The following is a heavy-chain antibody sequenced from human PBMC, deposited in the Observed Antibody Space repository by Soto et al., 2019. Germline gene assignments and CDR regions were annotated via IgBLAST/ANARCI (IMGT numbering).Heavy chain of an antibody. CDR1: GFTFSSYS. D-gene: IGHD6-13*01. V-gene: IGHV3-48*01. CDR2: LSSSSDSI. J-gene: IGHJ4*02. CDR3: AKVSSSWYAGFFDL. Sequence: PGGSLRLSCAASGFTFSSYSMNWVRQAPGKGLEWVSCLSSSSDSIYYADSVKGRFIIYRDNSMNTLYLQMNTLRVEDTAVYYCAKVSSSWYAGFFDLWGQGTLVTVSS.